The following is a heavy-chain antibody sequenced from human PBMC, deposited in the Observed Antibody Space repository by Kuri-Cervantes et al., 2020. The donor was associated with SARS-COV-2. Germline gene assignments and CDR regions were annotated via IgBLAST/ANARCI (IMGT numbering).Heavy chain of an antibody. CDR2: ISAYNGNT. CDR3: ATYPANWGKGGAFDI. D-gene: IGHD7-27*01. V-gene: IGHV1-18*01. Sequence: ASVKVPCKASGYTFTSYGISWVRQAPGQGLEWMGWISAYNGNTNYAQKLQGRVTMTTDTSTSTAYMELRSLRPDDTAVYYCATYPANWGKGGAFDIWGQGTMVTVSS. J-gene: IGHJ3*02. CDR1: GYTFTSYG.